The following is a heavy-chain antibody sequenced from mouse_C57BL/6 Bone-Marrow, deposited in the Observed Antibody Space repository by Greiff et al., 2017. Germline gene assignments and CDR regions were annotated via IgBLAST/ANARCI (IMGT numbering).Heavy chain of an antibody. CDR2: IDPEDGET. V-gene: IGHV14-2*01. D-gene: IGHD3-1*01. J-gene: IGHJ3*01. CDR1: GFNIKDYY. CDR3: ARSGDLSWFAY. Sequence: EVQRVESGAELVKPGASVKLSCTASGFNIKDYYMHWVKQRTEQGLEWIGRIDPEDGETKYAPNFQGKATITADTASKTAYLQLSSLTSEDTAVYYCARSGDLSWFAYWGQGTLVTVSA.